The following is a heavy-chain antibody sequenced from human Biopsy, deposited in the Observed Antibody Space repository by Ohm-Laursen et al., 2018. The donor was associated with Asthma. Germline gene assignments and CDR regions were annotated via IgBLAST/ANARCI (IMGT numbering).Heavy chain of an antibody. J-gene: IGHJ4*02. CDR2: ISFDGSNK. CDR1: GFTFSNYG. V-gene: IGHV3-30*18. Sequence: SLRLSCAASGFTFSNYGMHWVRQAPGKGLDWVAVISFDGSNKNYTDSVKGRFTISRDNSRNTLHLQMNSLRAEDTAVYYCAKDVFPGWELRRGPDYWGQGTLVTVSS. CDR3: AKDVFPGWELRRGPDY. D-gene: IGHD1-26*01.